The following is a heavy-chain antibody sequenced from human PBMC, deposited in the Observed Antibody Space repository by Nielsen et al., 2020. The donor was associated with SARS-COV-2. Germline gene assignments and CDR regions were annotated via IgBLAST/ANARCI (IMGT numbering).Heavy chain of an antibody. D-gene: IGHD3-3*01. CDR1: GGTFSSYA. J-gene: IGHJ5*02. CDR3: ARGGRKKSIFGVVIIPNNWFDP. V-gene: IGHV1-8*02. Sequence: ASVKVSCKASGGTFSSYAINWVRQATGQGLEWMGWMNPNSGNTGYAQKFQGRVTMTRNTSISTAYMELSSLRSEDTAVYYCARGGRKKSIFGVVIIPNNWFDPWGQGTLVTVSS. CDR2: MNPNSGNT.